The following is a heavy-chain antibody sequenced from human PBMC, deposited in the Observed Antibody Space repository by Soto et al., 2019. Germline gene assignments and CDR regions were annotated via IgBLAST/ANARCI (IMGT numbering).Heavy chain of an antibody. CDR3: ARERGGYGLFDS. CDR2: IYPSGMP. V-gene: IGHV4-30-2*01. J-gene: IGHJ4*02. CDR1: GGSISNAAYS. D-gene: IGHD5-18*01. Sequence: SETLSLTCTVSGGSISNAAYSWSWIRQPPGKGLEWIGHIYPSGMPFYNPSLRSRVTISIDRSNDQFSLNLKSVTAADTAVYYCARERGGYGLFDSWGQGTLVTVSS.